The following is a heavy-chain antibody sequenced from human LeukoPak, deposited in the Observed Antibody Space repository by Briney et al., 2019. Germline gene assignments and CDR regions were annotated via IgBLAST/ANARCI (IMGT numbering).Heavy chain of an antibody. V-gene: IGHV3-23*01. J-gene: IGHJ6*03. CDR1: GFTFSNYA. CDR2: ISGSGGST. Sequence: GGSLRLSCAASGFTFSNYAMSWVRQAPGKGLEWVSVISGSGGSTYYADSVKGRFTISRDNSKNTLYLQMNSLRAEDTAVYYCTREACNGVCSYYYYYYYMDVWGKGTTVTVSS. D-gene: IGHD2-8*01. CDR3: TREACNGVCSYYYYYYYMDV.